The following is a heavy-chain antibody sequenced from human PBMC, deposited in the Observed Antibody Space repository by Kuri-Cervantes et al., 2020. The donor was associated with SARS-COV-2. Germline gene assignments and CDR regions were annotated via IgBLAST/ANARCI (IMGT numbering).Heavy chain of an antibody. V-gene: IGHV4-59*01. Sequence: GSLRLSCTVSGGSLTNYYWTWIRQTPGKGLEWIGYIYYSGTTESNPSLKSRVTMSVGASKNQFSPKLSSVTAADTAVYYCARAAYCGGDCYYYFDYWGQGTLVTVSS. CDR2: IYYSGTT. CDR1: GGSLTNYY. D-gene: IGHD2-21*01. CDR3: ARAAYCGGDCYYYFDY. J-gene: IGHJ4*02.